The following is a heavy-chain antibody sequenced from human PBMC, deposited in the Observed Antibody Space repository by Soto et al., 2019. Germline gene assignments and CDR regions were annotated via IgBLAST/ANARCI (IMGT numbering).Heavy chain of an antibody. D-gene: IGHD4-17*01. CDR2: FDPEDGET. J-gene: IGHJ5*02. V-gene: IGHV1-24*01. CDR1: GYTLTELS. Sequence: ASVKVSCKVSGYTLTELSMHWVRQAPGKGLEWMGGFDPEDGETIYAQKFQGRVTMTEDTSTDTAYMELSSLRSEDTAVYYCAIDVGLRFYNCFDPWGQGTLVTVSS. CDR3: AIDVGLRFYNCFDP.